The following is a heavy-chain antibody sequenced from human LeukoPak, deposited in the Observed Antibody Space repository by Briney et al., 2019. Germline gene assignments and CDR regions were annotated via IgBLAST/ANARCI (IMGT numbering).Heavy chain of an antibody. Sequence: GGSLRLSCAASGFTFSSYSMNWVRQAPGKGLEWVSSISGSSSYIYYADSVKGRFTISRDNAKNSLYLQMNSLRAEDTAVYYCARDAGIYFDYWGQGTLVTVSS. CDR2: ISGSSSYI. CDR3: ARDAGIYFDY. J-gene: IGHJ4*02. CDR1: GFTFSSYS. V-gene: IGHV3-21*01.